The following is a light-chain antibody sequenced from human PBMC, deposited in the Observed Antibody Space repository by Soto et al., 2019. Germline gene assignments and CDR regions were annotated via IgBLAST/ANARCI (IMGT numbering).Light chain of an antibody. J-gene: IGLJ1*01. V-gene: IGLV2-14*03. CDR2: DVS. Sequence: QSALTQPASVSGSPGQSITISCTGPSSDIGDYDYVSWHQQHPGKAPKLMIYDVSNRPSGVSNRFSGPKSGNTASLTISGLQAEDEADYSCSSSTTRGLYVFGAGTKVTVL. CDR1: SSDIGDYDY. CDR3: SSSTTRGLYV.